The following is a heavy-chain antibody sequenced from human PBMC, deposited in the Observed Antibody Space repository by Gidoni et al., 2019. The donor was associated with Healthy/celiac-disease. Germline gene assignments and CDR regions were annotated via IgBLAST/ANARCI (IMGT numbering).Heavy chain of an antibody. CDR1: GYSVTSYW. J-gene: IGHJ3*02. CDR2: IYPGDSDT. Sequence: EVQLVQSGAEVKKPGESLKISCKGSGYSVTSYWIGWVRQMPGKGLEWMGIIYPGDSDTRYSPSFQGQVTISADKSISTAYLQWSSLKASDTAMYYCARPPDGYNGMDDAFDIWGQGTMVTVSS. V-gene: IGHV5-51*01. CDR3: ARPPDGYNGMDDAFDI. D-gene: IGHD5-12*01.